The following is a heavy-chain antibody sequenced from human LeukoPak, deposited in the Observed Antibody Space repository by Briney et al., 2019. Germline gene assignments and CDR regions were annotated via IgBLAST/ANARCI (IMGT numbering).Heavy chain of an antibody. V-gene: IGHV3-30*02. CDR1: GFTFSSYG. CDR3: ARSDYYDSSGYAWFDP. Sequence: PGGSLRLSCAASGFTFSSYGMHWVRQAPGKGLEWVAFIRYDGSNKYYADSVKGRFTISRDNSKNTLYLQMNSLRAEDTAVYYCARSDYYDSSGYAWFDPWGQGTLVTVSS. D-gene: IGHD3-22*01. CDR2: IRYDGSNK. J-gene: IGHJ5*02.